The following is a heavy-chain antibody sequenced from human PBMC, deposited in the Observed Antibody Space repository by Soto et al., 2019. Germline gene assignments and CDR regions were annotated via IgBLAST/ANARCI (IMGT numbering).Heavy chain of an antibody. CDR1: VFSFSSYG. Sequence: QVQMVESGGSGVQPGRSLRLSYAASVFSFSSYGMHWVSQAPGKGLEWVAVISYDGSNKYYADSGKGLFTISRDNSKNSLYPQLNSLRAEDTAVYYCAKPLGSGCYWGQGTLVTVSS. D-gene: IGHD1-26*01. J-gene: IGHJ4*02. CDR3: AKPLGSGCY. V-gene: IGHV3-30*18. CDR2: ISYDGSNK.